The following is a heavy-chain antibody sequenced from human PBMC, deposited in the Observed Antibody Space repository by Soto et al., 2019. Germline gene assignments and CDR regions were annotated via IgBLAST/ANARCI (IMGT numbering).Heavy chain of an antibody. D-gene: IGHD2-2*02. Sequence: GGSLRLSCAASGFTFSSYAMSWVRQAPGKGLEWVSSISSSSSYIYYADSVKGRFTISRDNAKNSLYLQMNSLRAEDTAVYYCARDPGLLDGHCSRSSCYIDYWGQGTLVTVSS. J-gene: IGHJ4*02. CDR3: ARDPGLLDGHCSRSSCYIDY. CDR2: ISSSSSYI. CDR1: GFTFSSYA. V-gene: IGHV3-21*01.